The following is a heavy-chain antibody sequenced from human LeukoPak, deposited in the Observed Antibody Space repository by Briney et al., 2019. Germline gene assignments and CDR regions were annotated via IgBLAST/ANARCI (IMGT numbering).Heavy chain of an antibody. CDR2: IYYSGST. J-gene: IGHJ4*02. CDR1: GGSISSYY. Sequence: PSETLSLTCTVSGGSISSYYWSWIRQPPGEGLEWIGYIYYSGSTNYNPSLKSRVTMSVDTSKSQFSLKLNSVTAADTAVYYCARGMRLFDYWGQGTLVTVSS. CDR3: ARGMRLFDY. V-gene: IGHV4-59*12.